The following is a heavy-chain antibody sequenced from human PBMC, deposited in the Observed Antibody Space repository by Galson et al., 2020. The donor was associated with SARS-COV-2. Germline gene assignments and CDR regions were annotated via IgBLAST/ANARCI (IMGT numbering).Heavy chain of an antibody. D-gene: IGHD6-19*01. CDR1: GFTFSRHV. Sequence: GESLKISCAASGFTFSRHVMHWIRQAPGGGPEWVAYVSSDGSRTLYADSFKGRYTVSRDNSKNTLYLQMNSLTVEDTAVYYCARDDGVAGEEYWGQGTRVSVSS. J-gene: IGHJ4*02. CDR2: VSSDGSRT. CDR3: ARDDGVAGEEY. V-gene: IGHV3-30*04.